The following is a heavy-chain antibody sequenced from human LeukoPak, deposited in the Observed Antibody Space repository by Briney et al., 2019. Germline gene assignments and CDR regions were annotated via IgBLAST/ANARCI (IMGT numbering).Heavy chain of an antibody. J-gene: IGHJ3*02. CDR1: GYSFTSYW. CDR2: IYPGDSDT. CDR3: ASRYCSSTSCDAFDI. Sequence: GESLKISCKGSGYSFTSYWIGWVRQMPGKGLERMGIIYPGDSDTRYSPSFQGQVTISADKSISTAYLQWSSLKASDTAMYYCASRYCSSTSCDAFDIWGQGTMVTVSS. D-gene: IGHD2-2*01. V-gene: IGHV5-51*01.